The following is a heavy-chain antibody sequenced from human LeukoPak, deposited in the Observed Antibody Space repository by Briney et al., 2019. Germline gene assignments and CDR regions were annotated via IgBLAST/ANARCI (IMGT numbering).Heavy chain of an antibody. CDR3: ARDSGGDGFDP. V-gene: IGHV3-13*01. CDR2: IGTAGDT. Sequence: PGGSLRLSCAASGFTFSSYDMHWVRQATGKGLEWVSAIGTAGDTYYPGSVKGRFTISRENARNSLYLQMSSLRAGDTAVYYCARDSGGDGFDPWGQGTLVTVSS. CDR1: GFTFSSYD. J-gene: IGHJ5*02.